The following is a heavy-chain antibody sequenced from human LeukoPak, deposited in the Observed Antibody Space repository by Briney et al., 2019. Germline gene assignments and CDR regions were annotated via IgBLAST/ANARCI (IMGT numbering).Heavy chain of an antibody. CDR3: ARDRGQLLN. CDR2: IKQDGSEK. J-gene: IGHJ4*02. V-gene: IGHV3-7*04. Sequence: GGSLRLSCEASGFTFSNYWMTWVRQAPGKGLEWVANIKQDGSEKYYVDSVKGRYTISRDNAKKSQYLQTNSLRVEDTAVYYCARDRGQLLNWGQGTLVTVSS. D-gene: IGHD6-6*01. CDR1: GFTFSNYW.